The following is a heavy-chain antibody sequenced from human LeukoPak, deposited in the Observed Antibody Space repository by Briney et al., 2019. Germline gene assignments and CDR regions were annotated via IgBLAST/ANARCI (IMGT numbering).Heavy chain of an antibody. CDR3: ARDGEKFNYYDSSGYPAYYMDV. CDR1: GGTFSSYA. D-gene: IGHD3-22*01. V-gene: IGHV1-69*05. Sequence: GASVKVSCKASGGTFSSYAISWVRQAPGQGLEWMGGIIPIFGTANYAQKFQGRVTITTDESTSTAYMELSSLRSEDTAVYYCARDGEKFNYYDSSGYPAYYMDVWGKGTTVTVSS. CDR2: IIPIFGTA. J-gene: IGHJ6*03.